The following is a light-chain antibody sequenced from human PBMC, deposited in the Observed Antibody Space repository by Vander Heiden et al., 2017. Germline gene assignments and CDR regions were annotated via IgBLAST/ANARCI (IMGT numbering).Light chain of an antibody. CDR1: SSDVGGYDY. J-gene: IGLJ1*01. V-gene: IGLV2-14*03. CDR3: SSYRGSSTLEV. Sequence: QSALTQPASVSGSPGQSLTISCTGTSSDVGGYDYVSWYQQHPGKAPKLMIYDVPNRPSGVYNRFSGSRSGNTASLTISGVQPEDEADYYCSSYRGSSTLEVFGTGTKVTVL. CDR2: DVP.